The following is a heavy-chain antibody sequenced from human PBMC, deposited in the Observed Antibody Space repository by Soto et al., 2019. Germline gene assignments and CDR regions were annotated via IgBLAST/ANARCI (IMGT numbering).Heavy chain of an antibody. CDR2: IKRKRDGETT. V-gene: IGHV3-15*01. CDR3: TTEYYCSSKYCPGTFDM. CDR1: GFTFSYVW. J-gene: IGHJ3*02. D-gene: IGHD2-2*01. Sequence: EAQLVESGGGLVKPGGSLRLSCAASGFTFSYVWMSWVRQAPGKGLEWVGRIKRKRDGETTDYAAPVKGRFIISRDDSTNTLSLQMNSLKTEDTAVYYCTTEYYCSSKYCPGTFDMWGQGTMVTVSS.